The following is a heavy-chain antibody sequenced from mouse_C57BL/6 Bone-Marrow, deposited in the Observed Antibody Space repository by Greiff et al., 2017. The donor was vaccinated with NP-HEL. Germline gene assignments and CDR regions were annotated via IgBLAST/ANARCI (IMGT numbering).Heavy chain of an antibody. D-gene: IGHD1-1*01. CDR1: GYTFTSYW. CDR3: AREGHYYGCSYWYFDV. CDR2: IDPSDSYT. V-gene: IGHV1-69*01. Sequence: QVQLQQSGAELVMPGASVKLSCKASGYTFTSYWMHWVKQRPGQGLEWIGEIDPSDSYTNYNQKFKGKSTLTVDKSSSTAYMQLSSLTSEDSAVYYCAREGHYYGCSYWYFDVWGTGTTVTVSS. J-gene: IGHJ1*03.